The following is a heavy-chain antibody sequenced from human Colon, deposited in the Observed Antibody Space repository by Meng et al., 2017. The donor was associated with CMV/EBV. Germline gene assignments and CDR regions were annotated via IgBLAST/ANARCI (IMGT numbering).Heavy chain of an antibody. J-gene: IGHJ4*02. CDR2: INQEGSEE. Sequence: GESLKISCAASGFAFSSSWMSWVRQAPGKGLEWVATINQEGSEEQYVEAVKGRFTISRDNAKTSLYLQMDSLTVEDTALYYCARLGEYSLKDWGQGTLVTVSS. D-gene: IGHD3-16*01. V-gene: IGHV3-7*01. CDR1: GFAFSSSW. CDR3: ARLGEYSLKD.